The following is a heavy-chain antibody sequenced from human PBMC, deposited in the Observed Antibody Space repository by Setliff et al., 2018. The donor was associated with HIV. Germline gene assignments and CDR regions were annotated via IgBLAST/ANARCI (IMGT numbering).Heavy chain of an antibody. J-gene: IGHJ5*01. V-gene: IGHV3-15*01. CDR2: IKNRPAGGTT. Sequence: PGGSLRLSCAASGFTFSDVWVNWVRQAPGRGLEWVGRIKNRPAGGTTEYAAPVKGRFTISRDDSKNMAYLQMNSLKIEDTAMYYCVTVRTISGFKCLDSWGQGTLVTVSS. CDR3: VTVRTISGFKCLDS. CDR1: GFTFSDVW.